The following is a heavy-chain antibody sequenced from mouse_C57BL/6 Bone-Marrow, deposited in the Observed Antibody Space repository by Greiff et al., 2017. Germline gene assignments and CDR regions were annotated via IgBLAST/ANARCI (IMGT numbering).Heavy chain of an antibody. CDR3: ASLLTWFAY. Sequence: VQLQQSGPVLVKPGASVKMSCKASGYTFTDYYMNWEKQSHGKSLEWIGVINPYNGGTSYNQKFKGKATLTVDKSSSTAYMELNSLTSEDSAVYYCASLLTWFAYWGQGTLVTVSA. CDR2: INPYNGGT. D-gene: IGHD1-1*01. CDR1: GYTFTDYY. V-gene: IGHV1-19*01. J-gene: IGHJ3*01.